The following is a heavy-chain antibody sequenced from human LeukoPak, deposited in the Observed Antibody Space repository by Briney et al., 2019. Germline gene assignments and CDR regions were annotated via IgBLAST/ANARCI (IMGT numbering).Heavy chain of an antibody. V-gene: IGHV4-39*07. D-gene: IGHD3-16*02. CDR3: ARGFYPYAFDI. Sequence: SETLSLTCTVSGGSISSYYWSWLRQPPGKGLDWIGTIYYSGSTYYNPSLKSRVTISVDMSKNHFSLKLSSVTAADTAVYYCARGFYPYAFDIWGQGTMVTVSS. CDR2: IYYSGST. CDR1: GGSISSYY. J-gene: IGHJ3*02.